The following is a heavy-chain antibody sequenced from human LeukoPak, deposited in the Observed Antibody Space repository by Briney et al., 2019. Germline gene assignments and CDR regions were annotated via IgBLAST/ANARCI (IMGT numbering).Heavy chain of an antibody. J-gene: IGHJ4*02. Sequence: GGSLRLSCAASGFAFSSNWMHWVRQTPGKGLVWVSRINSGGSGTSYADSVEGRFTISRDNAKNTLYLQMNSLKGEDTAVYYCATSLGPLAEYWGRGTLVPSPQ. D-gene: IGHD7-27*01. CDR1: GFAFSSNW. V-gene: IGHV3-74*01. CDR3: ATSLGPLAEY. CDR2: INSGGSGT.